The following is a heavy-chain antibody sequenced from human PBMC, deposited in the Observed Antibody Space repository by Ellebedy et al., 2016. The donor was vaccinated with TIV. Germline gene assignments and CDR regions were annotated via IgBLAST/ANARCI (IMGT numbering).Heavy chain of an antibody. CDR1: GFTFSSYA. Sequence: GESLKIFCSASGFTFSSYAIHWVRQAPGKGLEYISAIVSNGDSTYYADSVKGRFTISRDHAKNSLSLKMNSLRAEDTAVYYCARDRSFYYFDYWGQGTLVTVSS. J-gene: IGHJ4*02. CDR3: ARDRSFYYFDY. V-gene: IGHV3-64*04. CDR2: IVSNGDST.